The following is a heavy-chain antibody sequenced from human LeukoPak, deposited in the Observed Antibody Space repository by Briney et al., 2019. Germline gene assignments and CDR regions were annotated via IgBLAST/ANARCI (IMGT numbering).Heavy chain of an antibody. V-gene: IGHV1-2*02. Sequence: GASVKVSCKASGYTFTGYYMHWVRQAPGQGLEWMGWINPNSGGTNYAQKFQGRVTMTRDTSISTAYMELSRLRSDDTAVYYCARDWGGGVIVYDYWGQGTLVTVSS. J-gene: IGHJ4*02. CDR1: GYTFTGYY. CDR2: INPNSGGT. CDR3: ARDWGGGVIVYDY. D-gene: IGHD3-16*02.